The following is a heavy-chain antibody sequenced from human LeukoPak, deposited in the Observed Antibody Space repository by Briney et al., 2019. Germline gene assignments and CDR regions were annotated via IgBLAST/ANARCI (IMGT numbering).Heavy chain of an antibody. CDR3: ARRTNYYDSSGYGNWFDP. CDR1: GGSFSGYY. D-gene: IGHD3-22*01. J-gene: IGHJ5*02. V-gene: IGHV4-34*01. Sequence: PSETLSLTCAVYGGSFSGYYWSWIRQPPGKGLEWIGEINHSGSTNYNPSLKSRVTISVDTSKNQFSLKLSSVTAADTAVYYCARRTNYYDSSGYGNWFDPWGQGTLVTVSS. CDR2: INHSGST.